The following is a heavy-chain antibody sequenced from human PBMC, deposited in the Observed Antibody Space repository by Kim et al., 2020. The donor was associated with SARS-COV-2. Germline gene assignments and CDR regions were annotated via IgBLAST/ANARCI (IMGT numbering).Heavy chain of an antibody. V-gene: IGHV1-18*01. Sequence: ASVKVSCKASGYTFTSYGISWVRQAPGQGLEWIGWISAYNGNTNYAQKLQGRVTMTTDTSTSTAYMELRSLRSDDTAVYYCARALEGGKMYYFDYWGQGTLVTVSS. J-gene: IGHJ4*02. CDR3: ARALEGGKMYYFDY. CDR2: ISAYNGNT. D-gene: IGHD3-16*01. CDR1: GYTFTSYG.